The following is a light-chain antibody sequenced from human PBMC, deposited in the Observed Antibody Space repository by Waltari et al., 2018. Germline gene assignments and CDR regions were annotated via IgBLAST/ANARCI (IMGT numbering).Light chain of an antibody. Sequence: SALTQPASVSGSPGQPIAISGTAPTSHIEGHNLVSWYQQHPGEAPKVIIYEDTKRPSGVSGRFSASKSGNTASLTISGLQAEDEADYHCCSYVDSRTFVFGGGTRLTVL. CDR3: CSYVDSRTFV. CDR1: TSHIEGHNL. V-gene: IGLV2-23*02. CDR2: EDT. J-gene: IGLJ2*01.